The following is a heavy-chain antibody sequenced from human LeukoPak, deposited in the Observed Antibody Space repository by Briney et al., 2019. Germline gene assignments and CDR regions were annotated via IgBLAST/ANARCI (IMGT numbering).Heavy chain of an antibody. D-gene: IGHD3-3*01. Sequence: PSETLSLTCTVSGGSISSYYWSWIRQPPGKGLEWIGYICYSGSTNYNPSLKSRVTISVDTSKNQFSLKLSSVTAADTAVYYCARSPFGFWSGPPPYMDVWGKGTTVTVSS. CDR2: ICYSGST. CDR3: ARSPFGFWSGPPPYMDV. J-gene: IGHJ6*03. CDR1: GGSISSYY. V-gene: IGHV4-59*01.